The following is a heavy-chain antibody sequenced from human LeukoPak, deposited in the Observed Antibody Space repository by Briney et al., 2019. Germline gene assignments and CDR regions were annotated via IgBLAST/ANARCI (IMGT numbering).Heavy chain of an antibody. CDR1: GGSISSYY. D-gene: IGHD2-21*02. CDR2: IYYSGST. Sequence: SETLSLTCTVSGGSISSYYWSWIRQPPGKGLEWIGYIYYSGSTNYNPSLKSRVTISVDTSKNQFSLKLSSVTAADTAVYYCARDRLVVTAPFDIWGQGTMVTVSS. CDR3: ARDRLVVTAPFDI. J-gene: IGHJ3*02. V-gene: IGHV4-59*01.